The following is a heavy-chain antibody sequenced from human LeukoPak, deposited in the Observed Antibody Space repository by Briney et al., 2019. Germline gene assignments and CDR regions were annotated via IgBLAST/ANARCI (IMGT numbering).Heavy chain of an antibody. CDR3: ARDLGSSEDY. Sequence: SETLSLTCTVSGGSISTYYWSWIRQPPGRGLEWIGYIYYTGSTNYNPSLKSRVTISVDTSKNQFSLKLSSVTAADTAVYYCARDLGSSEDYWGQGTLVTVSS. D-gene: IGHD3-10*01. CDR1: GGSISTYY. V-gene: IGHV4-59*01. CDR2: IYYTGST. J-gene: IGHJ4*02.